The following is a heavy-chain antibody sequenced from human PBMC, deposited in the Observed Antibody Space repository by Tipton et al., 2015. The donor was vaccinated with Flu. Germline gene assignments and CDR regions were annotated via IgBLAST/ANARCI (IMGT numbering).Heavy chain of an antibody. CDR2: ISFDSSEK. D-gene: IGHD6-13*01. CDR1: GFTFGSYG. V-gene: IGHV3-30*03. CDR3: ARVWQSYYFDA. J-gene: IGHJ4*02. Sequence: SLRLSCAASGFTFGSYGMHWVRQAPGRGLEWVAFISFDSSEKFYSDSVKGRFTISRDTSKNTLYLLMNSLRRDDTAVYYCARVWQSYYFDARGQGTLVTVSS.